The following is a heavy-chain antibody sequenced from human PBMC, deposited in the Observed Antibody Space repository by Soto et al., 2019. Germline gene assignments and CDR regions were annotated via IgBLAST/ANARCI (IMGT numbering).Heavy chain of an antibody. V-gene: IGHV1-3*01. CDR2: INAGNGNT. CDR3: AVYCSGGSCSRWFDP. Sequence: ASVKVSCKASGYTFTSYAMHWVRQAPGQRLEWMGWINAGNGNTKYSQKFQGRVTITRDTSASTAYMELSSLRSEDTAVYYCAVYCSGGSCSRWFDPWGQGTLVTVSS. CDR1: GYTFTSYA. D-gene: IGHD2-15*01. J-gene: IGHJ5*02.